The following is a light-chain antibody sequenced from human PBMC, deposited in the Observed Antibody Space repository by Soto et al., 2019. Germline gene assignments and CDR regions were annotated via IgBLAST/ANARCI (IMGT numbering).Light chain of an antibody. CDR1: QSVSSN. CDR3: QHYNNWPRT. Sequence: EIVMTQSPATLSVSPGERATLSCRASQSVSSNLAWYQQKPGQAPRLLIYGASTRATGIPARFSGSGSGTEFTLTLSSLQSEDFAVYYCQHYNNWPRTFGQGTKLEIK. CDR2: GAS. V-gene: IGKV3-15*01. J-gene: IGKJ1*01.